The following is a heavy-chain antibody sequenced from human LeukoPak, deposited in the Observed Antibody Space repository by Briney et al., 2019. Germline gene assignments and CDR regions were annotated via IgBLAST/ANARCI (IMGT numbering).Heavy chain of an antibody. D-gene: IGHD1-14*01. CDR3: ARDSYHEMRNAFDI. J-gene: IGHJ3*02. CDR2: INPNSGGT. Sequence: ASVKVSCKASGYTFTGYYMHWVRQAPGQGLEWMGWINPNSGGTNYAQKFQGRVTMTRDTSISTAYMELSRLRSDDTAVYYCARDSYHEMRNAFDIWGQGTMVTVSS. CDR1: GYTFTGYY. V-gene: IGHV1-2*02.